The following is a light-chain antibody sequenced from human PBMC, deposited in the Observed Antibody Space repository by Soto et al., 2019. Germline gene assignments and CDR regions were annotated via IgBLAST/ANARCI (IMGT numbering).Light chain of an antibody. CDR3: QQYAGPPTT. Sequence: EIVFVQAPGTPSLSPGDRATLSRRASQTVSNNYLAWCQQKPGQAPRVIMYGASRRATGIPDRFSGGGSGTDFTLTISRLEPEDFAVYFCQQYAGPPTTFGQGTRLEIK. J-gene: IGKJ5*01. CDR2: GAS. CDR1: QTVSNNY. V-gene: IGKV3-20*01.